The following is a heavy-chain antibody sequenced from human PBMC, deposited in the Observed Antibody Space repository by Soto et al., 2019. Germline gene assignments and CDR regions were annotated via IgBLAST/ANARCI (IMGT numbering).Heavy chain of an antibody. CDR2: ISYDGSNK. J-gene: IGHJ6*02. D-gene: IGHD1-26*01. CDR1: GFTFSSYG. Sequence: GGSLRLSCAASGFTFSSYGMHWVRQAPGKGLEWVAVISYDGSNKYYADSVKGRFTISRDNSKNTLYLQMNSLRAEDTAVYYCAKALVGANYYYYGMDVWGQGTTVPVSS. V-gene: IGHV3-30*18. CDR3: AKALVGANYYYYGMDV.